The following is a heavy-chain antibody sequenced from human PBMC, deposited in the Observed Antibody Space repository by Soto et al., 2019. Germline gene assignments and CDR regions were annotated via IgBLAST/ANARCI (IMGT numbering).Heavy chain of an antibody. CDR2: ISGSGGST. D-gene: IGHD3-10*01. J-gene: IGHJ6*03. CDR3: AKTGYYGSGRYYYYYMDV. Sequence: EVQLLESGGGLVQPGGSLRLSCAASGFTFSSYAMSWVRQAPGKGLEWVSAISGSGGSTYYADSVKGRFTISRDNSKNKLYLQRNSRRAEDTAVYYCAKTGYYGSGRYYYYYMDVWGKGTTVTVSS. V-gene: IGHV3-23*01. CDR1: GFTFSSYA.